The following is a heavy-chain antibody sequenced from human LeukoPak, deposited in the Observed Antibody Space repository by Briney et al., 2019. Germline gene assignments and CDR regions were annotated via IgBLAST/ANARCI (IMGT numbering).Heavy chain of an antibody. CDR1: GFTFSSAW. D-gene: IGHD2-15*01. Sequence: PGGSLRLSCAASGFTFSSAWMNWVRQAPGKGLERVGRIKSKTDGGTTDYAAPVKDRFTISRDDSKNTLYLQMSSLKTEDTAVYFCTTDYGGIRGNYDVTDYWGRGTLVTVSS. V-gene: IGHV3-15*07. CDR2: IKSKTDGGTT. CDR3: TTDYGGIRGNYDVTDY. J-gene: IGHJ4*02.